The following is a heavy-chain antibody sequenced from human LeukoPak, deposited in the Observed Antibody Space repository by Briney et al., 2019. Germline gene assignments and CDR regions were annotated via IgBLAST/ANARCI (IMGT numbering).Heavy chain of an antibody. V-gene: IGHV4-34*01. CDR2: INHSGST. CDR3: ARHQWGGTLYMDV. J-gene: IGHJ6*03. D-gene: IGHD1-1*01. CDR1: DGSFSGYY. Sequence: SETLSLTCAVYDGSFSGYYWSWIRQPPGKGLEWIGEINHSGSTNYNPSLKSRVTISVDTSKNQFSLKLSSVTAADTAVYYCARHQWGGTLYMDVWGKGTTVTVSS.